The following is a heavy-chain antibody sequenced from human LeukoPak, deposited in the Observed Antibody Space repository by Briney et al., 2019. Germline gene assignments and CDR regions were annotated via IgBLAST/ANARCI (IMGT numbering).Heavy chain of an antibody. Sequence: GGSLRLSCAASGFTFSGHWMSWVRQAPGKGLEWLANIKSDGSEQYYVDSVKGRFTISRDNAKNSLYLQINSLRAEDTAVCYCARIGYNNGYVPFDYWGQGTLVTVSS. CDR3: ARIGYNNGYVPFDY. D-gene: IGHD5-18*01. CDR2: IKSDGSEQ. CDR1: GFTFSGHW. J-gene: IGHJ4*02. V-gene: IGHV3-7*01.